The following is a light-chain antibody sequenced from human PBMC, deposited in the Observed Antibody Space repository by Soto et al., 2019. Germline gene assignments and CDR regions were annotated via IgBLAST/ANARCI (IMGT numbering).Light chain of an antibody. J-gene: IGKJ3*01. CDR3: QQANSFPFT. CDR2: AAS. Sequence: DIQMTQSPSSVSASVGDRVTITCRASQGTSSWLAWYQQKPGKAPKLLIYAASNLQSGVPSRFSGIGSGTDFTLTISSLQPEDFATYYCQQANSFPFTFGPGTKVDIK. V-gene: IGKV1-12*01. CDR1: QGTSSW.